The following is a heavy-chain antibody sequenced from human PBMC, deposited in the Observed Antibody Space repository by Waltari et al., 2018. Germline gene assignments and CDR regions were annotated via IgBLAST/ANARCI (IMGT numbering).Heavy chain of an antibody. CDR2: IYYNGRT. Sequence: QLQLPESRPGAVKPSETLSLTCTGSGGSINLSRHYWDWIRQPPGKGLEWIGSIYYNGRTYYNSSRKTRVSMSVDTSRNQFSLNLNSVTAADTAVYYCARGGAPDGWFDPWGQGTLVNVSS. CDR3: ARGGAPDGWFDP. V-gene: IGHV4-39*07. J-gene: IGHJ5*02. CDR1: GGSINLSRHY.